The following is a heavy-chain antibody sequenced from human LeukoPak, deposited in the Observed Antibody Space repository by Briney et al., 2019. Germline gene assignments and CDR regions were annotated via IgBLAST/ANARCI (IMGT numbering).Heavy chain of an antibody. CDR3: AGLVGRYSSGLYNYYFDY. CDR1: GDSINSLDL. Sequence: SETLSLTCTVSGDSINSLDLWSWVRQPPGKGLEWIGEMYLSGTTHSNPSVKSRVTISIDKSKNQFFLNLSSVTAADTAVYYCAGLVGRYSSGLYNYYFDYWGQGTLVTVSS. V-gene: IGHV4-4*02. CDR2: MYLSGTT. J-gene: IGHJ4*02. D-gene: IGHD3-22*01.